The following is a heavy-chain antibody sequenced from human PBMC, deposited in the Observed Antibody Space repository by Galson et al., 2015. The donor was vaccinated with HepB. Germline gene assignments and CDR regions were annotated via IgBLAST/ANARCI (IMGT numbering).Heavy chain of an antibody. CDR1: GGTFSSYA. Sequence: SVKVSCKASGGTFSSYAISWVRQAPGQGLEWMGGIIPIFGTANYAQKFQGRVTITADKSTSTAYMELSSLRSEDTAVYYCARGGYCSSTSCYLRGFDPWGQGTLVTVSS. D-gene: IGHD2-2*01. J-gene: IGHJ5*02. CDR3: ARGGYCSSTSCYLRGFDP. V-gene: IGHV1-69*06. CDR2: IIPIFGTA.